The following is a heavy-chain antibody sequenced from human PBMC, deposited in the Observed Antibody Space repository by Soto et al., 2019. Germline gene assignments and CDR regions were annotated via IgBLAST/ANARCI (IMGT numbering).Heavy chain of an antibody. J-gene: IGHJ6*02. CDR3: TTGSVEGF. CDR1: GFSVTNAW. Sequence: EVQLVDSGGGLVKPGGTLRLSCSASGFSVTNAWMNWVRQAPGKGLEWVGRVYTSAEGGATHYAAPVKGRFTISRDDSINTVYLQMKSLMTEDTAVYYCTTGSVEGFWGQGTTVTVSS. D-gene: IGHD2-15*01. CDR2: VYTSAEGGAT. V-gene: IGHV3-15*07.